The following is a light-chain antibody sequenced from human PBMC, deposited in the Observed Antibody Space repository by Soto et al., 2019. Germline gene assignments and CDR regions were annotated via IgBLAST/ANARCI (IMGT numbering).Light chain of an antibody. J-gene: IGLJ1*01. Sequence: QSALTQPASVSGSPGQSITISCTGTRSDVGGYNYVYWHQQHPGKAPKLMIYDVTNRPSGVSDRFSVPKSGNTAALTTSGFQAEDEADYYCSSYTSSSTYVFGAGTKLTVL. V-gene: IGLV2-14*01. CDR2: DVT. CDR3: SSYTSSSTYV. CDR1: RSDVGGYNY.